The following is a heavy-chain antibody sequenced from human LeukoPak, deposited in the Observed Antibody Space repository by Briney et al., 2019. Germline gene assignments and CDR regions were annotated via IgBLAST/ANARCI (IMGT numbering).Heavy chain of an antibody. CDR1: GGSVSSGSYY. Sequence: SETLSFTCTVSGGSVSSGSYYWSWIRQPPGKGLEWIGYIYYSGSTNYNPSLKSRVTISVDTSKNQFSLKLSSVTAADTAVYYCAREAGSDGDYTFDYWGQGTLVTVSS. CDR2: IYYSGST. V-gene: IGHV4-61*01. CDR3: AREAGSDGDYTFDY. J-gene: IGHJ4*02. D-gene: IGHD4-17*01.